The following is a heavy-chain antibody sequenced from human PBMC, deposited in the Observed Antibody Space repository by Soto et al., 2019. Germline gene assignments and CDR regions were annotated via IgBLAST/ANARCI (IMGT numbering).Heavy chain of an antibody. CDR1: GFTFSSYA. CDR2: ISYDGSNK. CDR3: ARDDKAYCSSTSCYFDY. D-gene: IGHD2-2*01. Sequence: QVQLVESGGGVVQPGRSLRLSCAASGFTFSSYAMHWVRQAPGKGLEWVAVISYDGSNKYYADSVKGRFTISRDNSKNTLYLQMNSLRAEDTAVYYCARDDKAYCSSTSCYFDYWGQGTLVTVSS. V-gene: IGHV3-30-3*01. J-gene: IGHJ4*02.